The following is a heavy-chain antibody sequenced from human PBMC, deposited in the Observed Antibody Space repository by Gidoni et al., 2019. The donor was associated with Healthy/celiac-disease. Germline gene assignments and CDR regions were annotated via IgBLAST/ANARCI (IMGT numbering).Heavy chain of an antibody. CDR2: IYYSGST. Sequence: QLQLQESGPGLVKPSETLSRTCTVSGGSISSSSYYWGWLRQPPGKGLEWIGSIYYSGSTYYNPSLKSRVTISVDTSKNQFSLKLSSVTAADTAVYYCARLSGSYFDYWGQGTLVTVSS. CDR3: ARLSGSYFDY. V-gene: IGHV4-39*01. D-gene: IGHD1-26*01. J-gene: IGHJ4*02. CDR1: GGSISSSSYY.